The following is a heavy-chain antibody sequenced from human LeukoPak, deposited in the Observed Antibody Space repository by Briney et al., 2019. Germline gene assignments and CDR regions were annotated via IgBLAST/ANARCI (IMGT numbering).Heavy chain of an antibody. CDR2: ISERGGST. CDR1: GISLSNYA. Sequence: GGSLRLSCVVSGISLSNYAMSWVRQAPGKGLEWVSYISERGGSTTYADSVKGRFTISRDNSLNTLYLQMSRLRAEDAAVYFCAKRGVVIRGILVIGYHQEAYHYDYWGQGVLVTVSS. J-gene: IGHJ4*02. CDR3: AKRGVVIRGILVIGYHQEAYHYDY. V-gene: IGHV3-23*01. D-gene: IGHD3-10*01.